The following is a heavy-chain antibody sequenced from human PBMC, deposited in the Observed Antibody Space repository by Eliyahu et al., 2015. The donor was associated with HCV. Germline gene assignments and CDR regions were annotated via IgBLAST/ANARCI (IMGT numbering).Heavy chain of an antibody. D-gene: IGHD6-19*01. J-gene: IGHJ5*02. CDR1: GGSITTYY. CDR3: ASGGGGIAVAGTGGWFDP. CDR2: IHYSGST. V-gene: IGHV4-59*01. Sequence: QVQLQESGPGLVKPSETLSLTCIVSGGSITTYYWSWIRPPPGKGLEWIGYIHYSGSTNYNPSLKSRVTISVDTSKNQFSLNLTSVTAADTAVYYCASGGGGIAVAGTGGWFDPWGQGTLVTVSS.